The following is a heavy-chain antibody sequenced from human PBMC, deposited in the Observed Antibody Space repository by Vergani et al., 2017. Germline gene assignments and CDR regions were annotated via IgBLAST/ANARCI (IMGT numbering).Heavy chain of an antibody. CDR2: INHSGST. CDR3: SGGLRGYSYGPPTRYISSSWSVDY. D-gene: IGHD5-18*01. CDR1: GGSFSGYY. J-gene: IGHJ4*02. V-gene: IGHV4-34*01. Sequence: QVQLQQWGAGLLKPSETLSLTCAVYGGSFSGYYWSWIRQPPGKGLEWIGEINHSGSTNYNPSLKSRVTISVDTSKNQFSLKLSSVTAADTAVYYCSGGLRGYSYGPPTRYISSSWSVDYWGQGTLVTVSS.